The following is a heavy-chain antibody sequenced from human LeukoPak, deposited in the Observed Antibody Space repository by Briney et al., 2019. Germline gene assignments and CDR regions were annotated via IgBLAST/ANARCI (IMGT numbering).Heavy chain of an antibody. CDR3: ARSTKGYCSSTSCYGGYYYYMDV. J-gene: IGHJ6*03. D-gene: IGHD2-2*01. Sequence: SETLSLTCTVSGGSISSSSYYWGWIRQPPGKGLEWIGSIYYSGSTYYNPSLKSRVTISVDTSKNQFSLKLSSVTAADTAVYYCARSTKGYCSSTSCYGGYYYYMDVWGKGTTVTVSS. CDR1: GGSISSSSYY. V-gene: IGHV4-39*01. CDR2: IYYSGST.